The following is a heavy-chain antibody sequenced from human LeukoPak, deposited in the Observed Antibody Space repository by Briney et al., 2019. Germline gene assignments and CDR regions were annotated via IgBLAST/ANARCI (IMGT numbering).Heavy chain of an antibody. J-gene: IGHJ4*02. Sequence: SVKVSCKASGGTFSSYAISWVRQAPGQGLEWMGGIIPIFGTANYAQKFQGRVTITADESTSTAYMELSSLRPEDTAVYYCTTDPYYDSSGYYFYWGQGTLVTVSS. CDR2: IIPIFGTA. CDR1: GGTFSSYA. V-gene: IGHV1-69*13. D-gene: IGHD3-22*01. CDR3: TTDPYYDSSGYYFY.